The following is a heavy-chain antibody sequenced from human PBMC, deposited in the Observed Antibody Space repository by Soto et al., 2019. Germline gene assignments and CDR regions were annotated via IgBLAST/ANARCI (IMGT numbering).Heavy chain of an antibody. CDR2: IYYTGST. J-gene: IGHJ6*02. CDR3: ARHDYHVSGTYDYYGIDV. D-gene: IGHD3-10*01. Sequence: SETLPLTCTVSGGSLSSSSYSRGWMRQPPGKGLEWIGNIYYTGSTYYNPSLKSRVTISVDTSKNQFSLNLSSLTAADTAVYYCARHDYHVSGTYDYYGIDVWGQGTTVT. V-gene: IGHV4-39*01. CDR1: GGSLSSSSYS.